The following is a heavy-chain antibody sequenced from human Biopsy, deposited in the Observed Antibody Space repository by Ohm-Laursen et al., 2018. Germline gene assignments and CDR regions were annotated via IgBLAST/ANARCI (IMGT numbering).Heavy chain of an antibody. CDR1: GYSISTAYY. D-gene: IGHD6-13*01. CDR2: IYHIGST. CDR3: ARVGRAAPFDS. V-gene: IGHV4-38-2*02. Sequence: SDTLSLTCSVSGYSISTAYYWAWIRQPPGKGLEWIASIYHIGSTNYNPPLKSQVSISVDTPKNQFSLGLTSVTAADTAVYYWARVGRAAPFDSWGQGTLVTVSS. J-gene: IGHJ4*02.